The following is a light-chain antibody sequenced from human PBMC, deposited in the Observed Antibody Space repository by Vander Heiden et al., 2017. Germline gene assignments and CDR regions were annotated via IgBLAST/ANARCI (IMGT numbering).Light chain of an antibody. V-gene: IGKV1-39*01. CDR2: AAS. J-gene: IGKJ2*01. CDR1: QNIAKY. CDR3: QQSYSTPYT. Sequence: SQMTQSPSSLSASVGDRVTITCRASQNIAKYLNRYQQKPGKAPKLLIYAASSVQSGVPSRFSGSGSGTDVTLTISSLQPEDFATYYCQQSYSTPYTFGLGTKLEIK.